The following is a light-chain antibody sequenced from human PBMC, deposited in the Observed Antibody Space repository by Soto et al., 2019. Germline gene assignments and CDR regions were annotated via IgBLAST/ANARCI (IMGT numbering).Light chain of an antibody. CDR3: QLYGSSPLT. V-gene: IGKV3-20*01. CDR1: QSVSSSQ. J-gene: IGKJ4*01. CDR2: GAS. Sequence: IILAQSPGTVSLSPGEAATLPCRAGQSVSSSQLAWYQQRPGQAPRLLVYGASGRATGIPDRFSGSASGADFTLTISRLEPEDFAVYYCQLYGSSPLTFGGGTKVDI.